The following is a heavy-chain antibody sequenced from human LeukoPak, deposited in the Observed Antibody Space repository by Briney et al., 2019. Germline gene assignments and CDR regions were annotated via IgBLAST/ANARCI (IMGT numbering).Heavy chain of an antibody. J-gene: IGHJ3*02. V-gene: IGHV6-1*01. CDR3: ARDQQYYDFWSGYSQVAFDI. CDR1: GDSVSSNSAA. D-gene: IGHD3-3*01. Sequence: SQTLSLTCAISGDSVSSNSAAWNWIRQSPSRGLEWLGRTYYRSKWYNDYAVSVKSRITINPDTSKNQFSLQLNSVTPEDTAVYYCARDQQYYDFWSGYSQVAFDIWGQGTMVTVSS. CDR2: TYYRSKWYN.